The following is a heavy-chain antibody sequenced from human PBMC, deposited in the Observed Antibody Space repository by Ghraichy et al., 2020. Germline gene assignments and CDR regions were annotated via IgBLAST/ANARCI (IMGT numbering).Heavy chain of an antibody. Sequence: GESLNISCAASGFSFSDYWMHWVRQAPGKGLVWVSHIKSDGSYTNYADSVKDRFTISRDNAKNTLYLQMNIVRAEDTAVYYCTTSPKAEYNYWGQGTLVTVSS. D-gene: IGHD6-6*01. CDR2: IKSDGSYT. CDR1: GFSFSDYW. V-gene: IGHV3-74*01. CDR3: TTSPKAEYNY. J-gene: IGHJ4*02.